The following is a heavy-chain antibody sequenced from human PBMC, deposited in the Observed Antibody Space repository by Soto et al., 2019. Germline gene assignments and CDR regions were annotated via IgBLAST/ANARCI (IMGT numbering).Heavy chain of an antibody. Sequence: GGSLRLSCAASGFTFSSYAMHWVRQAPGKGLEWVAVISYDGSNKYYADSVRGRFTISRDNSKNTLYLQMNSLRAEDTAVYYCARDMGVVYWGQGTLVTVSS. J-gene: IGHJ4*02. V-gene: IGHV3-30-3*01. D-gene: IGHD2-2*01. CDR1: GFTFSSYA. CDR2: ISYDGSNK. CDR3: ARDMGVVY.